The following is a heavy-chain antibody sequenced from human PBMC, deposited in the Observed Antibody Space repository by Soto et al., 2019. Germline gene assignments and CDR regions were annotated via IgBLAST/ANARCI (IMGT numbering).Heavy chain of an antibody. CDR1: GYTFTSYA. CDR2: INAGNGKT. D-gene: IGHD5-12*01. J-gene: IGHJ4*02. Sequence: GASVKVSCKASGYTFTSYAMHWVRQAPGQRLEWMGWINAGNGKTKYSQKFQARVTITNDTSANIAYMELSSLRSEDTAVYYCARLDTVATGGFDDRGQGTLVTVSS. V-gene: IGHV1-3*01. CDR3: ARLDTVATGGFDD.